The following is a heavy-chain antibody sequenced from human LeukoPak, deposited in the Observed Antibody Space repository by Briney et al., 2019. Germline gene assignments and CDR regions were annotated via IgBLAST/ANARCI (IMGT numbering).Heavy chain of an antibody. J-gene: IGHJ3*02. D-gene: IGHD6-13*01. CDR1: GGSISSSNW. V-gene: IGHV4-4*02. CDR3: ARDNPTFDSSGTAAAGSTSPDAFDI. Sequence: SETLSLTCAVSGGSISSSNWWSWVRQPPGKGLEWIGEIYHSGSTNYNPSLKSRVTISVDKSKNQFSLKLSSVTAADTAVYYCARDNPTFDSSGTAAAGSTSPDAFDIWGQGTMVTVSS. CDR2: IYHSGST.